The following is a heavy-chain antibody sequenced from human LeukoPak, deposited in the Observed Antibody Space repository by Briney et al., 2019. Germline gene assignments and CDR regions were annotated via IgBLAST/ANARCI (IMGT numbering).Heavy chain of an antibody. CDR2: IYHNGDT. D-gene: IGHD6-19*01. J-gene: IGHJ4*02. CDR3: ARDLPVAGTGSGY. V-gene: IGHV4-38-2*02. CDR1: DYSISSGYY. Sequence: SETLSLTCTVSDYSISSGYYWGWIRPPPGKGLEWIGSIYHNGDTYYNPSLKSRVTISVDTSKNQFSLKLSSVTAADTAVYYCARDLPVAGTGSGYWGRGTLVTVSS.